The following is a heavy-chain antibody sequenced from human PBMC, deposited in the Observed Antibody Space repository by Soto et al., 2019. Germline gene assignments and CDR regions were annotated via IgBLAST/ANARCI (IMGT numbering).Heavy chain of an antibody. V-gene: IGHV6-1*01. CDR1: GDSVSSNSAA. Sequence: SQTLSLTCAISGDSVSSNSAAWNWIRQSPSRGLEWLGRTYYRSKWYNDYAVSVKSRITINPDTSKNQFSLQLNSVTPEDTAVYYCAREPYSSSWYPYNWFDPCGQRTLVTLSS. CDR3: AREPYSSSWYPYNWFDP. CDR2: TYYRSKWYN. D-gene: IGHD6-13*01. J-gene: IGHJ5*02.